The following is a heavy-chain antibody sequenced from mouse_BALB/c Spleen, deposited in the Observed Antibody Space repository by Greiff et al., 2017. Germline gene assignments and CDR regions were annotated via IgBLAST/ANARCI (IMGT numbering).Heavy chain of an antibody. D-gene: IGHD2-1*01. V-gene: IGHV7-3*02. CDR2: IRNKANGYTT. CDR3: ARDIRDGNLDY. CDR1: GFTFTDYY. J-gene: IGHJ2*01. Sequence: EVKLMESGGGLVQPGGSLRLSCATSGFTFTDYYMSWVRQPPGKALEWLGFIRNKANGYTTEYSASVKGRFTISRDNSQSILYLQMNTLRAEDSATYYCARDIRDGNLDYWGQGTTLTVSS.